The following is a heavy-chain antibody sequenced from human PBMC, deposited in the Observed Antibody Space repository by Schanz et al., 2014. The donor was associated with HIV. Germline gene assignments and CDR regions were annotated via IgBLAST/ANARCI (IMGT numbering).Heavy chain of an antibody. V-gene: IGHV3-33*01. CDR2: IWYDGSNK. J-gene: IGHJ6*02. CDR1: GFTFSTYG. Sequence: QVQLVESGGRVVQPGRSLRLSCAASGFTFSTYGMHWVRQAPGKGLEWVAVIWYDGSNKYYADSVKGRFTISRDNSKNTLYLQMNSLRAEDTAVYYCARDAGFCTNDVCPYGMDVWGQGTTVTVSS. CDR3: ARDAGFCTNDVCPYGMDV. D-gene: IGHD2-8*01.